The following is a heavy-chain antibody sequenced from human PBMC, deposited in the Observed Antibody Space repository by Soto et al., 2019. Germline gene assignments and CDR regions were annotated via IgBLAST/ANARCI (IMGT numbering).Heavy chain of an antibody. CDR1: GYTFTSYG. D-gene: IGHD3-10*01. V-gene: IGHV1-18*01. Sequence: ASVKVSCKASGYTFTSYGISWVRQAPGQGLEWMGWISAYNGNTNYAQKLQGRVTMTTDTSTSTAYMELRRLRSDDTAVYYCARNSPITMVRGVEYYYYGMDVWGQGTTVTVSS. J-gene: IGHJ6*02. CDR3: ARNSPITMVRGVEYYYYGMDV. CDR2: ISAYNGNT.